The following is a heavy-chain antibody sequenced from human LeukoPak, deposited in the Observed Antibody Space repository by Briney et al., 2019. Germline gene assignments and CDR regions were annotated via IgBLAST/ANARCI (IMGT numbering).Heavy chain of an antibody. CDR2: IYYSGST. D-gene: IGHD7-27*01. V-gene: IGHV4-59*01. CDR3: ARFKGSTWGDAFDF. CDR1: GGSISSYY. J-gene: IGHJ3*01. Sequence: SETLSLTCTVSGGSISSYYWSWIRQRPGKGLEWIGYIYYSGSTDYNPSLKSRVTISVDTSKNQFSLKLSSVTAADTAVYYCARFKGSTWGDAFDFWGQGTMVTVSS.